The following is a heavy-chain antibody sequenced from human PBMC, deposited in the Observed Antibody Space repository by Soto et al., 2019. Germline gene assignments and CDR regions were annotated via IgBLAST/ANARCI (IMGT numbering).Heavy chain of an antibody. CDR2: IYYSGST. CDR1: GGSISSSSYY. D-gene: IGHD1-26*01. J-gene: IGHJ3*02. V-gene: IGHV4-39*02. CDR3: ARYLSDDDAFDI. Sequence: QLQLQESGPGLVKPSETLSLTCTISGGSISSSSYYWGWIRQPPGKGLEWIGSIYYSGSTYYNPSLKSRVAISVDTSKNHFSLKLSSVTAADTAVYYCARYLSDDDAFDIWGQGTMVTVSS.